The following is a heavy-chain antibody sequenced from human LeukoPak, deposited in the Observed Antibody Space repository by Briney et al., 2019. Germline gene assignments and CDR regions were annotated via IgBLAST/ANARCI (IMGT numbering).Heavy chain of an antibody. CDR3: ARGPPIRGYRYGYDTGYYYSYSMDV. J-gene: IGHJ6*03. Sequence: VASVKVSCKASGYTFTSYDINWVRQATGQGLEWMGWMNPNSGNTGYAQKFQGRVTMTRNTSISTAYMELSSLRSEDTAVYYCARGPPIRGYRYGYDTGYYYSYSMDVWGKGTTVTISS. V-gene: IGHV1-8*01. CDR2: MNPNSGNT. CDR1: GYTFTSYD. D-gene: IGHD5-18*01.